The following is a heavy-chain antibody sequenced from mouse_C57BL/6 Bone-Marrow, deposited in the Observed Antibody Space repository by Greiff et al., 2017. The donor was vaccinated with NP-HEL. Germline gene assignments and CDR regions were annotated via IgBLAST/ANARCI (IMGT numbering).Heavy chain of an antibody. CDR1: GYTFTDYY. CDR2: IFPGSGST. V-gene: IGHV1-75*01. CDR3: ARKGNYLLGPYYAMDY. D-gene: IGHD2-1*01. Sequence: QVHVKQSGPELVKPGASVKISCKASGYTFTDYYINWVKQRPGQGLEWIGWIFPGSGSTYYNEKFKGKATLTVDKSSSTAYMLLSSLTSEDSAVYFCARKGNYLLGPYYAMDYWGQGTSVTVSS. J-gene: IGHJ4*01.